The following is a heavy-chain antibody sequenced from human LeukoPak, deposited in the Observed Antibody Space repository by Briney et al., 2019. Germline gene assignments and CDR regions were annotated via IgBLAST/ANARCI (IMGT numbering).Heavy chain of an antibody. V-gene: IGHV4-39*01. J-gene: IGHJ4*02. CDR2: ISHRGST. Sequence: PSETLSLTCTVSGGSINSRSYSWGWVRQPTGKGLEWIGSISHRGSTYYNPSLKSRITIPVDTSKNQFSLKLTSVTAADTAVYYCARRNGNGSESQYLDYWGQGTLVTVSS. CDR3: ARRNGNGSESQYLDY. D-gene: IGHD6-19*01. CDR1: GGSINSRSYS.